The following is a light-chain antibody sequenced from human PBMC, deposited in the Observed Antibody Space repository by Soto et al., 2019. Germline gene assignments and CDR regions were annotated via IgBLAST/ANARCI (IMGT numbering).Light chain of an antibody. CDR3: CSYAGTYNYV. CDR1: NSNIGFYNF. Sequence: QSALTQPRSVSGSPGQSVTISCTGTNSNIGFYNFVPWYQQHPDKAPHLVIYDVNKRPSGVPDRFSGSKSGNTASLTISGLQADDEAEYYCCSYAGTYNYVFGIGTKVTVL. V-gene: IGLV2-11*01. CDR2: DVN. J-gene: IGLJ1*01.